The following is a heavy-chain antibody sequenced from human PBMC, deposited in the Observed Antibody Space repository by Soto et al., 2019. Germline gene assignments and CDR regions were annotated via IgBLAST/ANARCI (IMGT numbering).Heavy chain of an antibody. D-gene: IGHD6-13*01. Sequence: QVQLQESGPGLVKPSQTLSLTCTVSGGSISSGGYYWSWIRQHPGKGLEWIGYIYYSGSTYYNPSLQSRVTISVDTSKNQFSLKLSSVTAADTAVYYCARDIAAAGTFDYWGQGTLVTVSS. V-gene: IGHV4-31*03. CDR1: GGSISSGGYY. CDR3: ARDIAAAGTFDY. CDR2: IYYSGST. J-gene: IGHJ4*02.